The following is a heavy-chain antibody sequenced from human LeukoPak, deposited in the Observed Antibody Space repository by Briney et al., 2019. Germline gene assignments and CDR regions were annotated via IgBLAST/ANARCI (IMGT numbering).Heavy chain of an antibody. J-gene: IGHJ4*02. D-gene: IGHD2-15*01. CDR3: TSFKFFGGFDY. CDR1: GFTFSGSA. Sequence: PGGSLRLPCAASGFTFSGSAMHWVRQASGKGLEWVGRIRSKANSYATAYAASVKGRFTISRDDSKNTAYLQMNSLKTEDTAVYYCTSFKFFGGFDYWGQGTLVTVSS. CDR2: IRSKANSYAT. V-gene: IGHV3-73*01.